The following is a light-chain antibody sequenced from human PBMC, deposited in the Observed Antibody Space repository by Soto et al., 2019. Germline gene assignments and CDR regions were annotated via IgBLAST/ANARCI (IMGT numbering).Light chain of an antibody. Sequence: DIQMTQSPSTLSASVGDRVTITCRASQSISSWLAWYQQKQGKAPKLLIYDASSLQSGVPSRFSCSGSGTDFTLTISSLQPEDFATYYCQQSYSTPPITFGQGTRLEIK. J-gene: IGKJ5*01. V-gene: IGKV1-39*01. CDR2: DAS. CDR1: QSISSW. CDR3: QQSYSTPPIT.